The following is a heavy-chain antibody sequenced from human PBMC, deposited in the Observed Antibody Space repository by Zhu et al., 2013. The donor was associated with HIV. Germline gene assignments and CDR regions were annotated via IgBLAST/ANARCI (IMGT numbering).Heavy chain of an antibody. V-gene: IGHV1-69*06. CDR1: GGTFSSYA. J-gene: IGHJ3*02. CDR3: ARDLVSSGSLREDAFDI. CDR2: IIPIFGTA. D-gene: IGHD3-22*01. Sequence: QVQLVQSGAEVKKPGSSVKVSCKASGGTFSSYAISWVRQAPGQGLEWMGGIIPIFGTANYAQKFQGRVTITADKSTSTAYMELSSLRSEDTAVYYCARDLVSSGSLREDAFDIWGQGDNGHRLF.